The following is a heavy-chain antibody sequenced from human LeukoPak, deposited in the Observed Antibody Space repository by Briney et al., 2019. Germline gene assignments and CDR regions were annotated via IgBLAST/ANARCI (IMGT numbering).Heavy chain of an antibody. J-gene: IGHJ5*02. CDR2: IYHTGTT. Sequence: SETLSLTCAVSGFSISSGDYWGWIRQPPGKGLEWIGTIYHTGTTYYNPSLKSRVTIPVDTSSNQFSLRLSSVTAADTAVYYCARLGCGSTSCYKIWFDPWGPGTLVTVSS. D-gene: IGHD2-2*02. V-gene: IGHV4-38-2*01. CDR3: ARLGCGSTSCYKIWFDP. CDR1: GFSISSGDY.